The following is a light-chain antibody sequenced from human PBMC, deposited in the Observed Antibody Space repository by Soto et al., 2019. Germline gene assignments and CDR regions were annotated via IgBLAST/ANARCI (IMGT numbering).Light chain of an antibody. CDR2: DVT. V-gene: IGLV2-14*03. Sequence: QSALTQPASVSGSPGQSITISCTGTSTEVGSYNYVCWFQQYPGKAPKLIIYDVTNRPSGVSNRFSGSKSGTTASLTISGPQPEDEADYYCSSYTTRVTLGVRFGGGTKVTVL. CDR1: STEVGSYNY. J-gene: IGLJ2*01. CDR3: SSYTTRVTLGVR.